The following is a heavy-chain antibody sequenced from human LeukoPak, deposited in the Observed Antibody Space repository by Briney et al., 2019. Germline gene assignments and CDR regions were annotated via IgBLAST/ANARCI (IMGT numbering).Heavy chain of an antibody. J-gene: IGHJ4*02. CDR3: ARDSVVGGSKREYYFDY. CDR2: IKQDGSEK. D-gene: IGHD1-26*01. V-gene: IGHV3-7*01. CDR1: GFTFSNYW. Sequence: GGSLRLSCAASGFTFSNYWMSWVRQALGKGLEWVANIKQDGSEKYYVDSVKGRFTISRDNAKNSLYLQMNSLRAEDTAVYYCARDSVVGGSKREYYFDYWGQGTLVTVSS.